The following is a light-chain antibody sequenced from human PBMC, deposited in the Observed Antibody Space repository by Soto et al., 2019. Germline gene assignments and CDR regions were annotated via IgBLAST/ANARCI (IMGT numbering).Light chain of an antibody. CDR2: DVS. CDR3: SSYTSSSTVV. Sequence: QSVLTQPASVSGSPGQSITISCTGTSSDVGGYNYVSWYQHHPGKAPKVMIYDVSNRPSGVSNRFSGSKSGNTASLTISGLQAEAEADYYCSSYTSSSTVVFGGGTKLTVL. CDR1: SSDVGGYNY. V-gene: IGLV2-14*03. J-gene: IGLJ2*01.